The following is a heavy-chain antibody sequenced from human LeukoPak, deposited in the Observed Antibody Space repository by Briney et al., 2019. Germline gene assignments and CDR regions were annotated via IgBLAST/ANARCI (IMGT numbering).Heavy chain of an antibody. CDR1: GGSISSSSYY. Sequence: SETLSLTCTVSGGSISSSSYYWGWIRQPPGKGLEWIGNIYYSGSTYYNPSLKSRVTISVDTSKNHFSLRLSSVTAADTAVYYCAVSTLRYCSGGSCYSSNWFDPWGRGTLVTVSS. J-gene: IGHJ5*02. CDR3: AVSTLRYCSGGSCYSSNWFDP. CDR2: IYYSGST. V-gene: IGHV4-39*02. D-gene: IGHD2-15*01.